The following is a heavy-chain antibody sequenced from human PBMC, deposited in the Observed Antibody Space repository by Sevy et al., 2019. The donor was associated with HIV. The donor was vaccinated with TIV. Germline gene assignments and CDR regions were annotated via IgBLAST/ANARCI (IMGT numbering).Heavy chain of an antibody. V-gene: IGHV3-7*01. J-gene: IGHJ4*02. CDR3: AGGGFLSRY. D-gene: IGHD2-15*01. CDR2: INQDGSEK. CDR1: GFTFSKYW. Sequence: GGSLRLSCAASGFTFSKYWMSWVRQAPGKGLEWVANINQDGSEKYYVDSVRGRFTISRDNAKNSLYLQMNSLRVEDTALYYCAGGGFLSRYWGQGSLVTVSS.